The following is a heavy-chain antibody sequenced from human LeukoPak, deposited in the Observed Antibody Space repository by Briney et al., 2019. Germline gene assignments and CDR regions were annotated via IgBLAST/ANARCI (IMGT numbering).Heavy chain of an antibody. CDR1: GFTFSSYG. J-gene: IGHJ4*02. Sequence: GGSLRLSCAASGFTFSSYGMHWVRQAPGKGLEWVAFIRYDGSNKYYADSVKGRFTISRDNSKNTLYLQMNSLRAEDTAVYYCAKELGYSYLWGGWGQGTLVTVSS. CDR2: IRYDGSNK. V-gene: IGHV3-30*02. D-gene: IGHD5-18*01. CDR3: AKELGYSYLWGG.